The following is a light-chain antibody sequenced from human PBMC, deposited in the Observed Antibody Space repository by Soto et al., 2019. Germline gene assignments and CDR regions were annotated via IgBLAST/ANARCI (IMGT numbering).Light chain of an antibody. V-gene: IGKV3-11*01. J-gene: IGKJ3*01. CDR1: QSVSSY. Sequence: EIVLTQSPATLSLSPGERATLSCRASQSVSSYLAWYQQKPGQAPRLLIYDASNRATGIPARFSGSGSGTDLTLTISSLEPEDFAVYYCQQRSNWPPPFGPGTKVDIK. CDR3: QQRSNWPPP. CDR2: DAS.